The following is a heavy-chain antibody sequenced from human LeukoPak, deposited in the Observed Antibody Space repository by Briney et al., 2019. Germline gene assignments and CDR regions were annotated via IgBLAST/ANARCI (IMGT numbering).Heavy chain of an antibody. CDR3: ARPLVSGDYFDY. CDR1: GFTFSDYY. CDR2: ISSSGSTI. D-gene: IGHD3-9*01. J-gene: IGHJ4*02. V-gene: IGHV3-11*01. Sequence: GGSLRLSCAASGFTFSDYYMSWIRQAPGKGLEWVSYISSSGSTIYYADSVKGRFTISRGNAKNSLYLQMNSLRAEDTAVYYCARPLVSGDYFDYWGQGTLVTVSS.